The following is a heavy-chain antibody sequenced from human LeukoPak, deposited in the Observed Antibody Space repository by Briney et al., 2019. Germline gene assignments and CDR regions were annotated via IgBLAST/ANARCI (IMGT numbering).Heavy chain of an antibody. CDR1: GGTFSSYA. D-gene: IGHD2-2*03. CDR3: ARDAGYCSSTSCSPTEYYYYGMDV. Sequence: ASVKVSCKASGGTFSSYAISWARQAPGQGLEWMGGIIPIFGTANYAQKFQGRVTITADESTSTAYMELSSLRSEDTAVYYCARDAGYCSSTSCSPTEYYYYGMDVWGKGTTVTVSS. V-gene: IGHV1-69*13. J-gene: IGHJ6*04. CDR2: IIPIFGTA.